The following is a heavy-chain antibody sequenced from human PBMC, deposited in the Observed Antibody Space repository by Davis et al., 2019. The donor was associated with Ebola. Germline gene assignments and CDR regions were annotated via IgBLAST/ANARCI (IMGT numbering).Heavy chain of an antibody. D-gene: IGHD6-13*01. V-gene: IGHV3-11*01. Sequence: RGSLSLSCAVSGFTFSDYYTSCIRQPPGKGLEWVSYISGGGRTIYYADSVKDRFTMYRDNDKNSLYLQMNSLRAEDTAVYYCATRGSSREFDYWGQGTLVTVSS. CDR1: GFTFSDYY. CDR3: ATRGSSREFDY. J-gene: IGHJ4*02. CDR2: ISGGGRTI.